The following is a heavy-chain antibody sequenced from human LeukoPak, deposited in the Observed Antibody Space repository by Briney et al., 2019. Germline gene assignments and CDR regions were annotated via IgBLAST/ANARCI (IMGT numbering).Heavy chain of an antibody. CDR2: FDPEDGET. CDR3: ATLNIGPDYDILTGYAQTKYGMDV. CDR1: GYTLTELS. V-gene: IGHV1-24*01. J-gene: IGHJ6*04. Sequence: ASVKVSCKVSGYTLTELSMHWVRQAPGKGLEWMGGFDPEDGETIYAQKFQGRVTMTEDTSTDTAYMELGSLRSEDTAVYYCATLNIGPDYDILTGYAQTKYGMDVWGKGTTVTVSS. D-gene: IGHD3-9*01.